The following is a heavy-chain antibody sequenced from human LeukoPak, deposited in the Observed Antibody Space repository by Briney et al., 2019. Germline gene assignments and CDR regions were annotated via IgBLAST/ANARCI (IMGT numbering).Heavy chain of an antibody. V-gene: IGHV4-39*07. D-gene: IGHD2-2*01. J-gene: IGHJ4*02. CDR2: IYYSGST. Sequence: PSQTLSLTCTVSGGSISSSSYYWGWIRQPPGKGLEWIGSIYYSGSTYYNPSLKSRVTISVDTSKNQFSLKLSSVTAADTAVYFCARFLNAYCSSTSCHPVGYFDYWGQGTLVTVSS. CDR3: ARFLNAYCSSTSCHPVGYFDY. CDR1: GGSISSSSYY.